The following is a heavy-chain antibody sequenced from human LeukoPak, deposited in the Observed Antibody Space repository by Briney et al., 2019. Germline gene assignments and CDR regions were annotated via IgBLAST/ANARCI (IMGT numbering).Heavy chain of an antibody. CDR3: ARDHDSSGYYYD. V-gene: IGHV3-21*01. CDR2: ISSSSSYI. Sequence: GGSLRLSCAASGFTFSSYSMNWVRQAPGKGLEWVSSISSSSSYIYYTDSVKGRFTTSRDNAKNSLYLQMNSLRAEDTAVYYCARDHDSSGYYYDWGQGTLVTVSS. D-gene: IGHD3-22*01. J-gene: IGHJ4*02. CDR1: GFTFSSYS.